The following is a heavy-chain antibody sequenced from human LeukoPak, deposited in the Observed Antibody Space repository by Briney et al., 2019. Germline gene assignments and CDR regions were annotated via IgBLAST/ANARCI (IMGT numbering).Heavy chain of an antibody. Sequence: ASVKVSCKASGYTFTSYYMHWVRQAPGQGLEWMGIINPSGGSTSYAQKFQGRVTINRETSTSTVYMELSSLRSEDTAVYYCARLGVDFWRAEGAFDIWGQGTMVTVSS. J-gene: IGHJ3*02. CDR2: INPSGGST. CDR1: GYTFTSYY. V-gene: IGHV1-46*01. D-gene: IGHD3-3*01. CDR3: ARLGVDFWRAEGAFDI.